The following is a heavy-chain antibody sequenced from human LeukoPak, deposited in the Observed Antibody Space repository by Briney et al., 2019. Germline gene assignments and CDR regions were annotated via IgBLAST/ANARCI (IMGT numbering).Heavy chain of an antibody. J-gene: IGHJ5*02. CDR3: ARGRSIGAAHWFDP. V-gene: IGHV3-74*01. D-gene: IGHD6-13*01. Sequence: GGSLRLSCAASGFTFSGYWMHWVRQAPGKGLVWVSRINTDGSSTNYADSVKGRFTISRDNAKNTLYLQMNSLRAEDTAVYFCARGRSIGAAHWFDPWGQGTLVTVSS. CDR2: INTDGSST. CDR1: GFTFSGYW.